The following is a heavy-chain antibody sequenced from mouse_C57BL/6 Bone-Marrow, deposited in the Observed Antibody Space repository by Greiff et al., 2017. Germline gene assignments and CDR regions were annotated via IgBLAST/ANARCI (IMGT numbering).Heavy chain of an antibody. CDR2: IDPADSYT. CDR1: GYTFTSYW. Sequence: QVQLQQPGAELVKPGASVKLSCKASGYTFTSYWMQWVKQRPGQGLEWIGEIDPADSYTNYNQKFKGKATLTVDTSSSTAYMQLSSLTSEDSEGYYCARDSYYDVGAWFAYWGQGTLVTVSA. CDR3: ARDSYYDVGAWFAY. J-gene: IGHJ3*01. D-gene: IGHD2-4*01. V-gene: IGHV1-50*01.